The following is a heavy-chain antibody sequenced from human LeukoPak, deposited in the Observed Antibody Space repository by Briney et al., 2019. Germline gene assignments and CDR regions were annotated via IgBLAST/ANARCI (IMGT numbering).Heavy chain of an antibody. J-gene: IGHJ3*02. Sequence: ASVKVSCKASGYTFTSYGISWVRQAPGQGLEWMGWISAYNGNTNYAQKLQGRVTMTRDTSISTAYMELSRLRSDDTAVYYCARTHIAAHRGHAFDIWGQGTMVTVSS. CDR1: GYTFTSYG. CDR2: ISAYNGNT. D-gene: IGHD6-6*01. CDR3: ARTHIAAHRGHAFDI. V-gene: IGHV1-18*01.